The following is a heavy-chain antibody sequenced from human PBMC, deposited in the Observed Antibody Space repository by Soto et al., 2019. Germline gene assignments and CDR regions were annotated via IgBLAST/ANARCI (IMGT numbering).Heavy chain of an antibody. Sequence: EVQLLESGGHLVQPGGSLRLSCAASGFAFSSYAMPWVRQAPGQGLEWVSALSGTGGTTYSADSVRGRFTIARDNSKNTLYLQMNGLSPEDSAIYYCAKFIVGTGGSSGWPWFLDSWGQGTLVTVSS. CDR1: GFAFSSYA. V-gene: IGHV3-23*01. CDR2: LSGTGGTT. J-gene: IGHJ4*02. D-gene: IGHD6-25*01. CDR3: AKFIVGTGGSSGWPWFLDS.